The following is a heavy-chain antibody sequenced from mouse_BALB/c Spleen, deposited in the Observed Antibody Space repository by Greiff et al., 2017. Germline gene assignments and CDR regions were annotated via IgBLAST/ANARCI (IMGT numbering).Heavy chain of an antibody. CDR1: GFTFSSYA. Sequence: DVMLVASGGGLVKPGGSLKLSCAASGFTFSSYAMSWVRQSPEKRLEWVAEISSGGSYTYYPDTVTGRFTISRDNAKNTLYLEMSSLRSEDTAMYYCARGRGDAMDYWGQGTSVTVSS. CDR2: ISSGGSYT. V-gene: IGHV5-9-4*01. CDR3: ARGRGDAMDY. J-gene: IGHJ4*01.